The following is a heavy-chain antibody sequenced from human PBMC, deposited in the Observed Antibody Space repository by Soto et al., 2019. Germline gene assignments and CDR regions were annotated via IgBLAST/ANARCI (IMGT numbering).Heavy chain of an antibody. CDR1: GGIFSSYA. V-gene: IGHV1-69*01. CDR3: ARRGSRYLLFHEY. CDR2: IIPIFCTA. D-gene: IGHD3-22*01. Sequence: QEQLVQSGAEGKKPGSSVKVSCKASGGIFSSYAISWVRQAPGQGLEWMGGIIPIFCTANYSPKFQGRVTITGDESTITDYMDLSSLKSEDTAIYYCARRGSRYLLFHEYWGQGTLVTVSS. J-gene: IGHJ1*01.